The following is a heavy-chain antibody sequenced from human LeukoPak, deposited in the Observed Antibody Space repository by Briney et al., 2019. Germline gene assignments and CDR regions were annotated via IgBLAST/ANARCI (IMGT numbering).Heavy chain of an antibody. V-gene: IGHV1-69*06. CDR2: IIPIFGTA. CDR3: ARGVDIVATITPYYFDY. Sequence: ASVKVSCKASGGTFSSYAISWVRQAPGQGLEWMGGIIPIFGTANYAQKFQGRVTITADKSTSTAYMELSSLRSEDTAVYYCARGVDIVATITPYYFDYWGQGTLVTVSS. J-gene: IGHJ4*02. CDR1: GGTFSSYA. D-gene: IGHD5-12*01.